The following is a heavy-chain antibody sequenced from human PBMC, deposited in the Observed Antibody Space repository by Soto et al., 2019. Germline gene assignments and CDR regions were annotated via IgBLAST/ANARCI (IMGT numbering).Heavy chain of an antibody. V-gene: IGHV1-46*03. CDR2: INPSGGST. CDR1: GYTFTSYY. D-gene: IGHD3-10*01. Sequence: ASVKVSCKASGYTFTSYYMHWVRQAPGQGLEWMGIINPSGGSTSYAQEFQGRVTMTRDTSTSTVYMELSSLRSEDTAVYYCARGGYYYGSGTTGDYWGQGTLVTVSS. J-gene: IGHJ4*02. CDR3: ARGGYYYGSGTTGDY.